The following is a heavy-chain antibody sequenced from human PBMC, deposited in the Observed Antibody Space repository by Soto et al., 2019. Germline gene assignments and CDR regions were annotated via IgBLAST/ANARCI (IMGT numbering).Heavy chain of an antibody. CDR3: TRLTYSSSSAPFDS. J-gene: IGHJ4*02. V-gene: IGHV4-39*01. Sequence: SLTCGVSGGSISSSLYYWGYIRQAPGKGLEWIGSIFHSGTTYYNPSLKSRLTISVDTSRNQFSLRLASVTAADTATYYCTRLTYSSSSAPFDSWGQGTLVTVSS. D-gene: IGHD6-19*01. CDR2: IFHSGTT. CDR1: GGSISSSLYY.